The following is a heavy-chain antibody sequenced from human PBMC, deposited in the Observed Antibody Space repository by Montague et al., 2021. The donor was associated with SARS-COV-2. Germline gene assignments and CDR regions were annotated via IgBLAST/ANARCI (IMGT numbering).Heavy chain of an antibody. CDR1: GGSISSSSYY. Sequence: SETLSLTCTVSGGSISSSSYYWGWIRQPPGKGLVWIGSIYYSGSTYYNPSLKSRVTISEDTYKNQFSLNLNSVTAADTAVYYCARPGKTRIAMIVVAIGYFDYWGQGTLVTVSS. CDR2: IYYSGST. CDR3: ARPGKTRIAMIVVAIGYFDY. V-gene: IGHV4-39*01. D-gene: IGHD3-22*01. J-gene: IGHJ4*02.